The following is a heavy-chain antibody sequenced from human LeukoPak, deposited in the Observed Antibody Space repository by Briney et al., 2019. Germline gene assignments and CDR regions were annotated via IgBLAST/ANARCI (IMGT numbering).Heavy chain of an antibody. CDR1: GYTFTSYY. CDR3: ARVAQLLGEDYFDH. CDR2: INPSGGRT. D-gene: IGHD2-2*01. V-gene: IGHV1-46*01. J-gene: IGHJ4*02. Sequence: ASVKVSCKASGYTFTSYYMHWVRQPPAQGLEWMGIINPSGGRTSYAQKFQGRVTMTRDMSTSTVYMELSSLRSEDTAVYYCARVAQLLGEDYFDHWGQGTLVTVSS.